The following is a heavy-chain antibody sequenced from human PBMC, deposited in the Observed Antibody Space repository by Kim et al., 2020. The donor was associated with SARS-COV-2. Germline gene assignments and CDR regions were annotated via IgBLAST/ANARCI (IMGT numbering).Heavy chain of an antibody. J-gene: IGHJ4*02. CDR2: TT. V-gene: IGHV3-74*03. Sequence: TTAYADSVTCRFTCSRDNAKNNLYLQMNSLRAEDTAVYFCARSPSGPEGYWGQGTLVTVSS. CDR3: ARSPSGPEGY.